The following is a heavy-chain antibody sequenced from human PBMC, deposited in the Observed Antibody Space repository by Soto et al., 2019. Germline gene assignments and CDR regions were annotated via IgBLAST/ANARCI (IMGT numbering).Heavy chain of an antibody. CDR1: SGSISSSNW. Sequence: QVQLQESGPGLVKPSGTLSLTCAVSSGSISSSNWWSWVRQPPGKGLEWIGEIYHSGSTNYNPSLKSRVTISVDKSKHQFSLKLSSVTAADTAVYYCARLVAAQDYYYYYGMDVWGQGTTVTVSS. CDR3: ARLVAAQDYYYYYGMDV. J-gene: IGHJ6*02. D-gene: IGHD6-6*01. CDR2: IYHSGST. V-gene: IGHV4-4*02.